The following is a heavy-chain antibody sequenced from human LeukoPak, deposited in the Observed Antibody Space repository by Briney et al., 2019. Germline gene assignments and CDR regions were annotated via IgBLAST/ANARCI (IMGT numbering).Heavy chain of an antibody. V-gene: IGHV1-2*02. CDR3: ARERGNYDILTDYYEGNGFDP. Sequence: ASVKVSCKASGYTFTDYYVHWVRQAPGQGLEWMGWINPNSGGTNYAQKFQSTVTMTRDTSISTAYMELTRLRSDDTAVYYCARERGNYDILTDYYEGNGFDPWGQGTLVTVSS. CDR2: INPNSGGT. J-gene: IGHJ5*02. CDR1: GYTFTDYY. D-gene: IGHD3-9*01.